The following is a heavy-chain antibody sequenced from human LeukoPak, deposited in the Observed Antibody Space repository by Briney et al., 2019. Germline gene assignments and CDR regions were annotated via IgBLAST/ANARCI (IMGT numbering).Heavy chain of an antibody. Sequence: GGSLRLSCAASDLTVNTNYMNWVRQAPGKGLEWVSVIYSAGNTYHADSVKGRFTISRDNSRNTLYLQMNSLRTEDTAVYYCATGYSYADYWGQGALVTVSA. V-gene: IGHV3-53*01. J-gene: IGHJ4*02. D-gene: IGHD5-18*01. CDR3: ATGYSYADY. CDR1: DLTVNTNY. CDR2: IYSAGNT.